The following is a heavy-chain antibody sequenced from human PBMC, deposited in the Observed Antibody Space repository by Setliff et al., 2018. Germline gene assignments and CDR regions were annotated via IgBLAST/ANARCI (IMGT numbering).Heavy chain of an antibody. J-gene: IGHJ3*02. CDR1: GFTVSSNY. D-gene: IGHD2-2*03. V-gene: IGHV3-66*02. CDR3: ARDDRGYCSSTSCYYAFDI. Sequence: SLRLSCAASGFTVSSNYMSWVRQAPGEGLEWVSVIYSGGSTYYADSVKGRFTISRDNSKNTLYLQMNSLRAEDTTVYYCARDDRGYCSSTSCYYAFDIWGQGTMVTVSS. CDR2: IYSGGST.